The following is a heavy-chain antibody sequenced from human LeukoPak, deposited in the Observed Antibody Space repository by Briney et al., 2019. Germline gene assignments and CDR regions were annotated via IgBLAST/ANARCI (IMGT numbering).Heavy chain of an antibody. Sequence: SETLSLTCTVSGGSISSYYWSWIRQPAGKGLEWIGRIYTSGSTNYNPSLKSRVTMSVDTSKNQFSLKLSSVTAADTAVYYCARDPHSSSWYPNWFDPWGQGTLVTVSS. CDR1: GGSISSYY. CDR2: IYTSGST. V-gene: IGHV4-4*07. D-gene: IGHD6-13*01. J-gene: IGHJ5*02. CDR3: ARDPHSSSWYPNWFDP.